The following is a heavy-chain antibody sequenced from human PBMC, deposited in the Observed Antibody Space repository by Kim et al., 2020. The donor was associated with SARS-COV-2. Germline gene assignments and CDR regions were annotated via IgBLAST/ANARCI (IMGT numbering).Heavy chain of an antibody. J-gene: IGHJ5*02. D-gene: IGHD3-3*01. Sequence: YPASVKGRFTISRDNAKNSLYLQMNSLRAEDTAVYYCARASFGVVAQFDPWGQGTLVTVSS. CDR3: ARASFGVVAQFDP. V-gene: IGHV3-11*06.